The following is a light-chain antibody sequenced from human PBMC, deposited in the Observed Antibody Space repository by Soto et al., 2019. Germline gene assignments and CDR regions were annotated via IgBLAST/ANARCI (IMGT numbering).Light chain of an antibody. CDR2: AS. V-gene: IGKV3-20*01. CDR3: QHYGTSAL. J-gene: IGKJ3*01. CDR1: QSVSDSY. Sequence: EIVLTQSPGTLSLSPGERATLSCRASQSVSDSYLAWYQQKPGQAPRLLIYASSRATGIPDRFSGSGSGTDFTLTISRLEPEDFVVYYCQHYGTSALFGPGTTVDIK.